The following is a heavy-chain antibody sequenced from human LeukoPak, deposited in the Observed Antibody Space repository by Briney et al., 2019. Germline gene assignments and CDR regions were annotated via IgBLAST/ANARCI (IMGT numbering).Heavy chain of an antibody. J-gene: IGHJ3*02. V-gene: IGHV4-61*02. Sequence: TLSLTCAVSGYSISSGYYWSWIRQPAGKGLEWIGRIYNSGSTNYDPSLRSRVTMSLDTSKNRFSLRLSSVTAADTAVYYCARALVNYYDVLTGYYKHPIDAFDIWGQGTLVTVSS. CDR2: IYNSGST. CDR1: GYSISSGYY. D-gene: IGHD3-9*01. CDR3: ARALVNYYDVLTGYYKHPIDAFDI.